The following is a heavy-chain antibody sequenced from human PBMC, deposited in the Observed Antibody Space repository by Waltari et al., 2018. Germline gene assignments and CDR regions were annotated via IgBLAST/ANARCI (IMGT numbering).Heavy chain of an antibody. Sequence: EVQLLESGGGLVQPGGSLRLSCAASGFPFSSSAMSWVRQAPGKGLEWVSAISGSGGSTYYADSVKGRFTISRDNSKNTLYLQMNSLRAEDTAVYYCAKEVGLYYDFWSGYPYYFDYWGQGTLVTVSS. V-gene: IGHV3-23*01. CDR1: GFPFSSSA. CDR3: AKEVGLYYDFWSGYPYYFDY. CDR2: ISGSGGST. J-gene: IGHJ4*02. D-gene: IGHD3-3*01.